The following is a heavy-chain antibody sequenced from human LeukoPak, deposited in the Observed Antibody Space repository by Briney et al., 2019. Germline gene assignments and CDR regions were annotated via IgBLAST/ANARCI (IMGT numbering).Heavy chain of an antibody. CDR2: MNPNSGNT. CDR3: ARPHCSSTDCHPPEWFDP. D-gene: IGHD2-2*01. Sequence: AASVRVSCKTSGYTFTNYDINWVRQATGQGLEWMGWMNPNSGNTGYAQKFQGRVTMTRNTSISTAYMELSSLRSEDTAVYYCARPHCSSTDCHPPEWFDPWDQGTLVTVSS. CDR1: GYTFTNYD. V-gene: IGHV1-8*01. J-gene: IGHJ5*02.